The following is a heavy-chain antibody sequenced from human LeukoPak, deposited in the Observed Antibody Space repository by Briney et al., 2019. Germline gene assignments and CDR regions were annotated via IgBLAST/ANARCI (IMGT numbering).Heavy chain of an antibody. J-gene: IGHJ3*02. Sequence: SETLSLTCTVSGGSISTYYWSWVRQPPGKGLEYIGYIYYSGSTNSNPSLKSRVTISVDTSKNQFSLRRSSVTAADTAVYYCARVYGSGYDFRGAFDIWGQGTMVTVSS. CDR2: IYYSGST. V-gene: IGHV4-59*01. D-gene: IGHD5-12*01. CDR3: ARVYGSGYDFRGAFDI. CDR1: GGSISTYY.